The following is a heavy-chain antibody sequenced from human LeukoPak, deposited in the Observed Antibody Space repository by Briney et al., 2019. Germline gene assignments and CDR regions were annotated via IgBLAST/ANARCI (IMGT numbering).Heavy chain of an antibody. CDR3: ARGSRSLFPYYYYYYYMDV. V-gene: IGHV1-2*02. CDR1: GYTFTGYY. D-gene: IGHD2-21*01. Sequence: GASVKVSCKASGYTFTGYYMHWVRQAPGQGLEWMGWINPNSGGTNYAQKIQGRVTMTRDTSISTAYMELSRLRSGDTAVYYCARGSRSLFPYYYYYYYMDVWGKGTTVTVSS. J-gene: IGHJ6*03. CDR2: INPNSGGT.